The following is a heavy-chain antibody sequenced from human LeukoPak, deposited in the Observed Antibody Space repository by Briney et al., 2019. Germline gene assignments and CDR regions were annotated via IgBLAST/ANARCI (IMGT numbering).Heavy chain of an antibody. D-gene: IGHD2-21*02. CDR1: GGSISSGGYS. J-gene: IGHJ2*01. CDR3: ARANCGGDCFWNWYFDL. Sequence: SETLSLTCAVSGGSISSGGYSWSWIRQPPGKGLEWIGYIYHSGSTYYNPSLKSRVTISVDRSKNQFSLKLSSVTAADTAVYYCARANCGGDCFWNWYFDLWGRGTLVTVSS. CDR2: IYHSGST. V-gene: IGHV4-30-2*01.